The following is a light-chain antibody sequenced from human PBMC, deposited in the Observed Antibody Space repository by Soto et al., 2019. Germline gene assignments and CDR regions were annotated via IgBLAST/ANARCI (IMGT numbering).Light chain of an antibody. V-gene: IGKV3-15*01. J-gene: IGKJ5*01. Sequence: VMKQSPATLSVSPGDRATLSCRASQSVGSDLAWYQQKRGQAPRLLIYGASTRATGIPARFSGSGSGTEFTLTISSLQSEDFAVYYCQQYGRSPITFGLGTRLEI. CDR1: QSVGSD. CDR3: QQYGRSPIT. CDR2: GAS.